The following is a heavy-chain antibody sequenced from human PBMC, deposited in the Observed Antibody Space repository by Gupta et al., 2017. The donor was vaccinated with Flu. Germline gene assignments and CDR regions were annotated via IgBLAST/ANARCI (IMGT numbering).Heavy chain of an antibody. D-gene: IGHD3-10*01. J-gene: IGHJ5*02. Sequence: AASKFTFDEYAMHWVRQRPGKGLEWVSGISWNSATEGYADSVKGRFTISRDNVKNSLYLQMNNLRVADTALYFCVKEMNSFYGSATNRFDPWGQGTLVTVSS. CDR1: KFTFDEYA. V-gene: IGHV3-9*01. CDR3: VKEMNSFYGSATNRFDP. CDR2: ISWNSATE.